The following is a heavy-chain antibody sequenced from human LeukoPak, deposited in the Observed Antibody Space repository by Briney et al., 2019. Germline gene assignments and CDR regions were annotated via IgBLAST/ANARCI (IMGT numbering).Heavy chain of an antibody. J-gene: IGHJ4*02. D-gene: IGHD6-13*01. V-gene: IGHV4-59*01. Sequence: SETLSLTCTVSGGSISSYYWSCIRQPPGKGLEWIGYIYYSGSTNYNPSLKSRVTISVDTSKNQFSLKLSSVTAADTAVYYCARGSSEMSYWGQGTLVTVSS. CDR2: IYYSGST. CDR3: ARGSSEMSY. CDR1: GGSISSYY.